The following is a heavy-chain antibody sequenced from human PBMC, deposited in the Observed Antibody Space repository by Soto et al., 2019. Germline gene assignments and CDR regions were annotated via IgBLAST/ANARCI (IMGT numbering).Heavy chain of an antibody. Sequence: PGKRLEWIGYTNYSGRPNYTPSLKSRVTISVDTSKNQFSLKLSSVTAADTAVYYCARRGEDIVVVPEELAAFDICAQCTIVTGS. V-gene: IGHV4-59*08. J-gene: IGHJ3*02. CDR2: TNYSGRP. CDR3: ARRGEDIVVVPEELAAFDI. D-gene: IGHD2-2*01.